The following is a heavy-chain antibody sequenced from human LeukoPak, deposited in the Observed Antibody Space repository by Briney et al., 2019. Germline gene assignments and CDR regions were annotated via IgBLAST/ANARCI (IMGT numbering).Heavy chain of an antibody. Sequence: PGGSLRLSCAASGFTFRNFAMSWVRQAPGKGLEWVSGLSHGGTRTFYAASVKGRFTISRDDSKSTLFLQMDNLRVEDTATYYCAKGIELFMSWGQGALVIVSS. CDR2: LSHGGTRT. CDR3: AKGIELFMS. D-gene: IGHD1-26*01. V-gene: IGHV3-23*01. CDR1: GFTFRNFA. J-gene: IGHJ5*02.